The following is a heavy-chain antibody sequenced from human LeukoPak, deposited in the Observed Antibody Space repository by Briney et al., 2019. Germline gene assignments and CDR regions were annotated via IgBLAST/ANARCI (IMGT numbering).Heavy chain of an antibody. CDR1: GFIFSNYG. CDR2: VSYDGSNK. J-gene: IGHJ4*02. V-gene: IGHV3-30*18. D-gene: IGHD2-21*02. Sequence: GKSLRLSCAASGFIFSNYGMHWVRQAPGKGLEWVAVVSYDGSNKYYADSVKGRFTISRDNFKKTLYLQMNSLRDEDTAVYYCAKEPPNCGGDCHSLIDYWGQGSLVTVSS. CDR3: AKEPPNCGGDCHSLIDY.